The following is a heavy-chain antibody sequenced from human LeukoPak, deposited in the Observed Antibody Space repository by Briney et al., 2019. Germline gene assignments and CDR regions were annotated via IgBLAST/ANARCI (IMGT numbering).Heavy chain of an antibody. CDR1: GFTFSSYG. J-gene: IGHJ4*02. CDR2: ISYDGSNK. Sequence: PGGSLRLSCAASGFTFSSYGMHWVHQAPGKGLEWVAVISYDGSNKYYADSVKGRFTISRDNSKNTLYLQMNSLRAEDTAVYYCAKDLRGYCSSTSCYTPDYWGQGTLVTVSS. CDR3: AKDLRGYCSSTSCYTPDY. V-gene: IGHV3-30*18. D-gene: IGHD2-2*02.